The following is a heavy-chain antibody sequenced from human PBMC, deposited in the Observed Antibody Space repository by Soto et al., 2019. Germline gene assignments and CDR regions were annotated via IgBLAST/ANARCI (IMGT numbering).Heavy chain of an antibody. CDR3: ARRGDYPRNWIDP. CDR1: GGSISSGGYY. CDR2: IYYSGST. Sequence: TLSLTCTVSGGSISSGGYYWSWIRQHPGKGLEWIGYIYYSGSTYYNPSLKSRVTISVDTSKNQFSLKLSSVTAADTAVYYCARRGDYPRNWIDPWGQGNLVTVSS. V-gene: IGHV4-31*03. J-gene: IGHJ5*02. D-gene: IGHD4-17*01.